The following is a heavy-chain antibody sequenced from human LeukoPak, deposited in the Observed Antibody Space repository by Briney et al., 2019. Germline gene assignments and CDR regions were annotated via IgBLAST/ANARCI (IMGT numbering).Heavy chain of an antibody. D-gene: IGHD1/OR15-1a*01. CDR2: IYYSGST. J-gene: IGHJ5*02. V-gene: IGHV4-59*08. Sequence: SETLSLTCTVSGGSISSYYWSWIRQPPGKGLEWIGYIYYSGSTNYNPPLKSRVTISVDTSKNQFSLKLSSVTAADTAVYYCARGDWNRFYWFDPWGQGTLVTVSS. CDR3: ARGDWNRFYWFDP. CDR1: GGSISSYY.